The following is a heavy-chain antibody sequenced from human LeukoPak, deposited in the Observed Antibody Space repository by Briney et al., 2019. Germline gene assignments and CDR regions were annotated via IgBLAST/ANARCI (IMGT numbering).Heavy chain of an antibody. J-gene: IGHJ4*02. CDR1: GGSISSGDYY. CDR2: IYYSGST. V-gene: IGHV4-30-4*01. D-gene: IGHD4-23*01. CDR3: ARDGDYGGEDY. Sequence: SETLSLTCTVSGGSISSGDYYWSWIRPPPGKGLEWIGYIYYSGSTYYNPSLKSRVTISVDTFKNQFSLKLSSVTAADTAVYYCARDGDYGGEDYWGQGTLVTVSS.